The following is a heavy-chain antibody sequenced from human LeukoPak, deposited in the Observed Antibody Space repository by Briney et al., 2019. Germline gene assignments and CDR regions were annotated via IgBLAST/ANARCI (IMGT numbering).Heavy chain of an antibody. CDR3: ARLSSGWSEPQH. CDR1: GYTFTGYY. V-gene: IGHV1-2*02. Sequence: ASVKVSCKASGYTFTGYYMHWVRQAPGQGLEWMGWINPKSGGTNYAQRFQGRVTMTRDTSISTTYMELSRLRSDDTAVYYCARLSSGWSEPQHWGQGTLVTVSS. J-gene: IGHJ1*01. CDR2: INPKSGGT. D-gene: IGHD6-19*01.